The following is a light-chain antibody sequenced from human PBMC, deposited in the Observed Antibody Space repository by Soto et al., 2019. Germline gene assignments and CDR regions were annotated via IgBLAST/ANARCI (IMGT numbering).Light chain of an antibody. Sequence: SYELTQPPSVCVSPEQTASITCFGDKLGDKYACWYQQKPGQSPVLVIYQDSKRPSGIPERFSGSNSGNTATLTISGTQAMDEADYYCQAWDSSTVVFGGGTKLTVL. V-gene: IGLV3-1*01. J-gene: IGLJ2*01. CDR3: QAWDSSTVV. CDR1: KLGDKY. CDR2: QDS.